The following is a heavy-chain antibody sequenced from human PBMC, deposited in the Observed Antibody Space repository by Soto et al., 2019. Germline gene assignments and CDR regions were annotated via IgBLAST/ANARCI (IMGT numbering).Heavy chain of an antibody. V-gene: IGHV4-31*03. CDR3: ARVADHCSGGSCYSWYFDY. D-gene: IGHD2-15*01. Sequence: PSETLSLTCPVSGGSISSGGYYWSWIRQHPGKGLEWIGYIYYSGSTYYNPSLKSRVTISVDTSKNQFSLKLSSVTAADTAVYYCARVADHCSGGSCYSWYFDYWGQGTLVTVSS. J-gene: IGHJ4*02. CDR2: IYYSGST. CDR1: GGSISSGGYY.